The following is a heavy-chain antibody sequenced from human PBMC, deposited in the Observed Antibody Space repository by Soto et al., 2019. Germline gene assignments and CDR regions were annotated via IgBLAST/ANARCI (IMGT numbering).Heavy chain of an antibody. Sequence: SETLSLTCAVSGGSISSGGYSWSWIRQPPGKGLEWIGYIYHSGSTYYNPSLKSRVTISVDRSKNQFSLKLSSVTAADTAVYYCPGHQAGANITAPVHGGKGTLVPVSS. CDR1: GGSISSGGYS. J-gene: IGHJ4*02. D-gene: IGHD1-20*01. CDR2: IYHSGST. CDR3: PGHQAGANITAPVH. V-gene: IGHV4-30-2*01.